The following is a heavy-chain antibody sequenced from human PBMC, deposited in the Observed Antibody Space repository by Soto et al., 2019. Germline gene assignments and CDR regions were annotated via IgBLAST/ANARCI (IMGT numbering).Heavy chain of an antibody. CDR2: VSHDGTDQ. D-gene: IGHD2-21*02. Sequence: QVQLVESGGGVVQPGRSLKLSCEASGFTFRHSGMHWVRQTPGKGLEWVALVSHDGTDQYYADSVKGRFTISRDNFKNLLYLQMNSLRSEDTAVYYCARTIHGDSTGAFDYWGLGTLVTVSS. CDR1: GFTFRHSG. CDR3: ARTIHGDSTGAFDY. V-gene: IGHV3-30*03. J-gene: IGHJ4*02.